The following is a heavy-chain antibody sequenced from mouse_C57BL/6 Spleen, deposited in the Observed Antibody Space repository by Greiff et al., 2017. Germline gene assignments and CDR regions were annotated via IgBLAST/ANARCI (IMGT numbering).Heavy chain of an antibody. J-gene: IGHJ4*01. Sequence: EVQVVESGGGLVQPGGSLSLSCAASGFTFTDYYMSWVRQPPGKALEWLGFIRNKANGYTTEYSASVKGRFTISRDNSQSILYLQMNALRAEDSATYYCARSQLWVRRGYYAMDYWGQGTSVTVSS. CDR3: ARSQLWVRRGYYAMDY. CDR1: GFTFTDYY. V-gene: IGHV7-3*01. D-gene: IGHD2-14*01. CDR2: IRNKANGYTT.